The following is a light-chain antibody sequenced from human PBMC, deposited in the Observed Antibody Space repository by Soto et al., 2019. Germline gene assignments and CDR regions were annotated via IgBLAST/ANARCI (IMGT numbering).Light chain of an antibody. J-gene: IGKJ4*01. V-gene: IGKV3-20*01. CDR1: QSVSSSY. Sequence: EIVLTQSPGTLSLSPGERATLSCRASQSVSSSYLAWYQEKPGQAPRLLIYGASSRATGIPDRFSSSGSGTDFTLTISRLEAEDFAEYYCQQYGSSPPGLTFGGGTKVEIK. CDR2: GAS. CDR3: QQYGSSPPGLT.